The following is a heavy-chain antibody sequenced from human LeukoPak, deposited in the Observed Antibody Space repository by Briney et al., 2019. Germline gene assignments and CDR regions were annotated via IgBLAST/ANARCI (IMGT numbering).Heavy chain of an antibody. Sequence: SETLSLTCAVYGGSFSGYYWSWIRQPPGKGLEWIGEINHSGSTNYNPSLKSRVTISVDTSKNQFSLKLSSVTAADTAVYYCARGRLRFLEWLSTRSVYYYYMDVWSKGTTVTVSS. D-gene: IGHD3-3*01. J-gene: IGHJ6*03. V-gene: IGHV4-34*01. CDR2: INHSGST. CDR1: GGSFSGYY. CDR3: ARGRLRFLEWLSTRSVYYYYMDV.